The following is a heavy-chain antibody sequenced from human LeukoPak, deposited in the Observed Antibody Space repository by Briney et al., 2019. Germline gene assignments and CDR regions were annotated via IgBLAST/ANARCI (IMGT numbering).Heavy chain of an antibody. Sequence: SETLSLTCAVYGGSFSGYYWSWIRQPPGKGLEWIGEINNSGSTNYNPSLKSRVTISVDTSKNQFSLKLSSVTAADTAVYYCARGLDIVVVVAATWFDPWGQGTLVTVSS. V-gene: IGHV4-34*01. CDR1: GGSFSGYY. CDR3: ARGLDIVVVVAATWFDP. J-gene: IGHJ5*02. D-gene: IGHD2-15*01. CDR2: INNSGST.